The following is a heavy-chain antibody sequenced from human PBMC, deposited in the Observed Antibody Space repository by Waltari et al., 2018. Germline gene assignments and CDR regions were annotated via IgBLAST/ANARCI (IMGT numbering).Heavy chain of an antibody. CDR2: MRGSGDRA. CDR1: GSTFRNCA. Sequence: EVQLLESGGGFLQPGGSLGLSGEGSGSTFRNCAMTWVRQAPGKGLEWVASMRGSGDRAYYADSVKGRYTISRDNSKNTLYLQMDSLRVEDTAVYYCAKDVQQLVRGLFDPWGQGTLVTVSS. V-gene: IGHV3-23*01. CDR3: AKDVQQLVRGLFDP. J-gene: IGHJ5*02. D-gene: IGHD6-13*01.